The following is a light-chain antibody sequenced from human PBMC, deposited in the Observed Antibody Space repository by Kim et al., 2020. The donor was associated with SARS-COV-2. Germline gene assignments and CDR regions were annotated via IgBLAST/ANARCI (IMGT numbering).Light chain of an antibody. V-gene: IGKV3-20*01. Sequence: LSRGERTTLSCRASQGIANNFLGWYQQKPGQAPLVLISGASSRATGIPDRFSGSGSGTEFTLTISRPEAEDFAIYYCQEYDGAPVKFGGGTKLEI. CDR1: QGIANNF. J-gene: IGKJ4*02. CDR2: GAS. CDR3: QEYDGAPVK.